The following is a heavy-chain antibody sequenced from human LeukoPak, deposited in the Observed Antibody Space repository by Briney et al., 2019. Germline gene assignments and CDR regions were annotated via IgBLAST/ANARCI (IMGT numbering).Heavy chain of an antibody. J-gene: IGHJ4*02. CDR3: ARDGDYIMPPFDY. V-gene: IGHV3-7*01. D-gene: IGHD4-17*01. CDR2: IKQDGSER. CDR1: GFTFTRYW. Sequence: GGSLRLSCGASGFTFTRYWMSWVRQAPGKGLEWVANIKQDGSERHYVDSVKGRFTISRDNARNSVYLQMNSLSDDDTAVYYCARDGDYIMPPFDYWGQGILVTVSS.